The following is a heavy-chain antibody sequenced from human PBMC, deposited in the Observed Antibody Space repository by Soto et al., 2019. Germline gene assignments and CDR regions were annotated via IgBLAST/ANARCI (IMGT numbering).Heavy chain of an antibody. D-gene: IGHD1-7*01. CDR1: GGTFSSYA. V-gene: IGHV1-69*12. Sequence: QVQLVQSGAEVKKPGSSVKVSCKASGGTFSSYAISWVRQAPGQGLEWMGGIIPIFGTANYAQKVQGRVTITADESTSTAYMVLSSLRSEDTAVYYCATYNWNYPGEHDYWGQGTLVTVSS. CDR2: IIPIFGTA. J-gene: IGHJ4*02. CDR3: ATYNWNYPGEHDY.